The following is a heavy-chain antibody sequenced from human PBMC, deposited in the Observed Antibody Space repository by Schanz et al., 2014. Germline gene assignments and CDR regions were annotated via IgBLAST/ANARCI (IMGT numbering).Heavy chain of an antibody. CDR1: GYTFTNFF. D-gene: IGHD3-10*01. V-gene: IGHV1-46*03. Sequence: QVHLVQSGAEAHKPGASLKISCKASGYTFTNFFLHWVRQAPGQGLEWMGIMNPIGGSTTYAQKYRGAVTLTTDTSTDTAYLALSILRSEHTAVYYCARGSPENMIRGELDYWGQGTLVTVSS. J-gene: IGHJ4*02. CDR3: ARGSPENMIRGELDY. CDR2: MNPIGGST.